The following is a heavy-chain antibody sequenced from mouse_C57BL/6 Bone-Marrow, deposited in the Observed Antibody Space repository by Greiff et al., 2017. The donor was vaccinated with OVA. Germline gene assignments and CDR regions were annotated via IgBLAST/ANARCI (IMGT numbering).Heavy chain of an antibody. J-gene: IGHJ1*03. Sequence: EVKLVESGGGLVQPKGSLKLSCAASGFSFNTYAMNWVRQAPGKGLEWVARIRSKSNNYATYYADSVKDRFTISSDDSESMLYLQMNNLKTEDTAMYYCVASITTVVARWYFDVWGTGTTVTVSS. V-gene: IGHV10-1*01. CDR3: VASITTVVARWYFDV. CDR1: GFSFNTYA. CDR2: IRSKSNNYAT. D-gene: IGHD1-1*01.